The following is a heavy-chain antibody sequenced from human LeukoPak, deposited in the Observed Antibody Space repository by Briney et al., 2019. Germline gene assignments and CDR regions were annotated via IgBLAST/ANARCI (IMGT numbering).Heavy chain of an antibody. CDR2: ISGSGGST. Sequence: GGSLRLSCAASGFTFSSYAMSWVRQAPGKGLEWVSGISGSGGSTYYADSVKGRFTISRDNSENTLYLQMNSLRAEDTAVYYCAKTGLYGADTDPRYYYVDVWGKGTTVTVSS. D-gene: IGHD2-15*01. J-gene: IGHJ6*03. CDR1: GFTFSSYA. CDR3: AKTGLYGADTDPRYYYVDV. V-gene: IGHV3-23*01.